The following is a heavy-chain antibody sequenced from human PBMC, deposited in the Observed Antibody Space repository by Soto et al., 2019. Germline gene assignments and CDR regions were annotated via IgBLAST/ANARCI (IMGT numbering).Heavy chain of an antibody. CDR1: GFTFSSYA. CDR2: ISGSGGST. J-gene: IGHJ4*02. V-gene: IGHV3-23*01. CDR3: AYHYYDSSGYYPYFDY. D-gene: IGHD3-22*01. Sequence: GGSLRLSCAASGFTFSSYAMSWVRQAPGKGLEWVSAISGSGGSTYYADSVKGRFTISRDNSKNTLYLQMNSLRAEDTAVYYCAYHYYDSSGYYPYFDYWGQGTLVTVSS.